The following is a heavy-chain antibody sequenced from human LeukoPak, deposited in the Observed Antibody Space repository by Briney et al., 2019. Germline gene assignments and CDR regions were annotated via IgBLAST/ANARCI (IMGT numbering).Heavy chain of an antibody. Sequence: GGSLRLSCAASGFNFSDHYMTWIRQAPGKGLEWISYISSGSRTLFYADSVKGRFTVSRDNAQNSLFLQMDGLRAEDSAMYYCARDGFHFDYWGQGILVTVSS. J-gene: IGHJ4*01. CDR2: ISSGSRTL. D-gene: IGHD3-10*01. CDR3: ARDGFHFDY. V-gene: IGHV3-11*04. CDR1: GFNFSDHY.